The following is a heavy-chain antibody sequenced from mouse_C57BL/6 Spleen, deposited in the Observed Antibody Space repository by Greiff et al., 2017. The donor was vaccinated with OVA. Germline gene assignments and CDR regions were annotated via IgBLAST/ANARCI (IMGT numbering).Heavy chain of an antibody. Sequence: VKLQQPGAELVKPGASVKLSCKASGYTFTSYWMHWVKQRPGQGLEWIGMIHPNSGSTNYNEKFKSKATLTVDKSSSTAYMQLSSLTSEDSAVYYCARTGYYGSSYPWYFDVWGTGTTVTVSS. V-gene: IGHV1-64*01. CDR3: ARTGYYGSSYPWYFDV. CDR2: IHPNSGST. CDR1: GYTFTSYW. J-gene: IGHJ1*03. D-gene: IGHD1-1*01.